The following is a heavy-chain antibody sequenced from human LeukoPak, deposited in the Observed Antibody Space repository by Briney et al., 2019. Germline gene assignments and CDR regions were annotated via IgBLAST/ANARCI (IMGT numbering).Heavy chain of an antibody. CDR3: AREQRWLQYLDY. CDR1: GGSISNGNSY. V-gene: IGHV4-61*02. J-gene: IGHJ4*02. Sequence: SETLSLTCTVSGGSISNGNSYWNWIRQPAGKGLEWIGRIHTSGTTNYNPSVKSRVTISVDTSKNQFSLNLNSVTAEDTAVYYCAREQRWLQYLDYWGQGNMVSVSS. D-gene: IGHD5-24*01. CDR2: IHTSGTT.